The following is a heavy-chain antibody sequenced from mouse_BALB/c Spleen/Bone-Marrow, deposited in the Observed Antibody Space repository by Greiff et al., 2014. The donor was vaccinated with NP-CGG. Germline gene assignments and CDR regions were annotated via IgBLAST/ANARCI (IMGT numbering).Heavy chain of an antibody. CDR2: IRNKANGYTT. J-gene: IGHJ2*01. CDR3: ARDDYGRGY. D-gene: IGHD1-1*01. V-gene: IGHV7-3*02. Sequence: EVQLQQSGGGLVQPGGSLRLSCATSGFTFTDYYMSWVRQPPGKALEWLGFIRNKANGYTTEYSASVKGRSTISRDNSQSILYLQMNTLRAEDSATYYCARDDYGRGYWGQGTTLTVSS. CDR1: GFTFTDYY.